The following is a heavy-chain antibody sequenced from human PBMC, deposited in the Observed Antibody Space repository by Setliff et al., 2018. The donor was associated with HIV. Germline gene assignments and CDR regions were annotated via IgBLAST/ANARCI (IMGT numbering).Heavy chain of an antibody. CDR1: GDSISSHY. Sequence: SDTLSLTCTVSGDSISSHYWSWIRQPPGKGLEWIGYIYYSGSTNYNPSLKSRVTISVDTSNNQFSLRLRSVTAADTAVYYCARDPHYFDRSGYSTDHYGMDVWGQGTTVTVSS. CDR2: IYYSGST. J-gene: IGHJ6*02. D-gene: IGHD3-22*01. V-gene: IGHV4-59*11. CDR3: ARDPHYFDRSGYSTDHYGMDV.